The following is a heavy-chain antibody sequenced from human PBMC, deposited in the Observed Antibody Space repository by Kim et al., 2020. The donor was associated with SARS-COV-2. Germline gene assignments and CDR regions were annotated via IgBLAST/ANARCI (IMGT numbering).Heavy chain of an antibody. CDR3: PSRDFWSAYYFDY. CDR1: GFTFGDYA. V-gene: IGHV3-49*04. Sequence: GGSLRLSCTASGFTFGDYAMSWVRQAPGKGLEWVGFIRSKGYGGTTEYAASVRGRFTISRDDTKSIAYLKMDSLETEDTAVYDCPSRDFWSAYYFDYWG. J-gene: IGHJ4*01. CDR2: IRSKGYGGTT. D-gene: IGHD3-3*01.